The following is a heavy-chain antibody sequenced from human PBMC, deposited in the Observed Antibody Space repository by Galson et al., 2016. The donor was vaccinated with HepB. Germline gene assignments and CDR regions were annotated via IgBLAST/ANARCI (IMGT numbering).Heavy chain of an antibody. CDR2: DSVHGGRK. Sequence: SLRLSCAASGFTFNKYGMHWVRQAPGKGLEWVAADSVHGGRKWYADSVKGRFTISRDNPNNMLFLQMSSLRAADTAVYYCAKRHEYCPPVGCSVDYWGQGTLVSVSS. CDR3: AKRHEYCPPVGCSVDY. V-gene: IGHV3-30*18. D-gene: IGHD2/OR15-2a*01. J-gene: IGHJ4*02. CDR1: GFTFNKYG.